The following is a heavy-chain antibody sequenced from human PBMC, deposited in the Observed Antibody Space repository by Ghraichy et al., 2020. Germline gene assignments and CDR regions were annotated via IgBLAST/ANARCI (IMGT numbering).Heavy chain of an antibody. D-gene: IGHD2-15*01. Sequence: GGSLRLSCSASGFTFSIYAMHWVRQAPGKGLEYVLSISSNGDNTYYADSVRGRFTISRDNSRNTLSLQMSNLGVEDTAIYYSVQDAEGGSRYRGNFESWGQGTLVTVSS. V-gene: IGHV3-64D*06. J-gene: IGHJ4*02. CDR1: GFTFSIYA. CDR2: ISSNGDNT. CDR3: VQDAEGGSRYRGNFES.